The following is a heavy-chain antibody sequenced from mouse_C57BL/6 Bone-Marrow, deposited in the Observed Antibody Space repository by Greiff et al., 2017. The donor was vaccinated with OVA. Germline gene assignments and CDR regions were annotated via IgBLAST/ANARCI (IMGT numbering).Heavy chain of an antibody. J-gene: IGHJ1*03. CDR1: GYTFTSYW. Sequence: QVQLQQPGAELVKPGASVKMSCKASGYTFTSYWITWVKQRPGQGLEWIGDIYPGSVSTNYNEKFKSKATLTVDTSSSTAYMQLSSLTSEDSAVYYCARRYYGGSYWYFDVWGTGTTVTVSS. V-gene: IGHV1-55*01. D-gene: IGHD1-1*01. CDR3: ARRYYGGSYWYFDV. CDR2: IYPGSVST.